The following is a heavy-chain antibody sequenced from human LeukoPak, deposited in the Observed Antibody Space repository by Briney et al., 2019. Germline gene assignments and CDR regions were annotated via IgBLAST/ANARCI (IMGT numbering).Heavy chain of an antibody. Sequence: SETLSLTCTVSGGSISSYYWRWIRQPPGKGLEWIGYIYYSGSPNYNPSLKSRVTISVDPSKKQFSLKLSYMNAADHAVNSGARLEYSSSWYVYYLGQGTLVTVSS. CDR1: GGSISSYY. CDR3: ARLEYSSSWYVYY. V-gene: IGHV4-59*01. CDR2: IYYSGSP. D-gene: IGHD6-13*01. J-gene: IGHJ4*02.